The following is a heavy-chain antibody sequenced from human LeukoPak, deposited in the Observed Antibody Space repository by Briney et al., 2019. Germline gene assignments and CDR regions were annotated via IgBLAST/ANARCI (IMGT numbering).Heavy chain of an antibody. CDR3: ARDGRFPPEVLPRYFDS. V-gene: IGHV4-38-2*02. Sequence: SETLSLTCTVSGYSISSGYYWGWIRQPPGKGLEWIGSIYHSGSTYYNPSLKSRVTISIDTSKNQFSLKLSSVTAADTAVYYCARDGRFPPEVLPRYFDSWGQGTLVTVSS. J-gene: IGHJ4*02. D-gene: IGHD1-14*01. CDR2: IYHSGST. CDR1: GYSISSGYY.